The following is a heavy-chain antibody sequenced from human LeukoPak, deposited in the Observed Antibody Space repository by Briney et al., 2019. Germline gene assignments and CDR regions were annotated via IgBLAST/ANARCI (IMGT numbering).Heavy chain of an antibody. CDR3: AREAVVPAAWFDP. CDR1: GGSISSSSYY. J-gene: IGHJ5*02. CDR2: IYHSGST. V-gene: IGHV4-39*07. Sequence: SETLSLTCTVSGGSISSSSYYWGWIRQPPGKGLEWIGSIYHSGSTNYNPSLKSRVTISVDKSKNQFSLKLSSVTAADTAVYYCAREAVVPAAWFDPWGQGTLVTVSS. D-gene: IGHD2-2*01.